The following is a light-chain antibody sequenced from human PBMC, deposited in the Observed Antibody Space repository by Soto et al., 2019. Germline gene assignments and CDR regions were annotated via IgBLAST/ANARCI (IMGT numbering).Light chain of an antibody. CDR2: LNSDGSH. CDR1: SGHSSYA. V-gene: IGLV4-69*01. CDR3: QTWGTGIHVV. Sequence: LVLTQSPSASASLGASVKLTCTLSSGHSSYAIAWHQQQPEKGHRYLMKLNSDGSHSKGDGIPDRFSGSSSGAERYLTISSLQSEDEVDYYCQTWGTGIHVVFGGGTKRTVL. J-gene: IGLJ2*01.